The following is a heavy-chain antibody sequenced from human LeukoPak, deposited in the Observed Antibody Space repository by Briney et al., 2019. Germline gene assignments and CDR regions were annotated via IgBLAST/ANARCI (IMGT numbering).Heavy chain of an antibody. CDR2: IHTSSDYV. J-gene: IGHJ4*02. CDR1: GFIFSEYT. V-gene: IGHV3-21*01. CDR3: TRKSAPFDL. D-gene: IGHD3-3*01. Sequence: GGSLRLSCAASGFIFSEYTMNWVRQTPGLAPEWVSSIHTSSDYVYYSDSVKGRFISSRDNAKNSLYLQMNSLRVEDTGVYYCTRKSAPFDLWGQGILVTVSS.